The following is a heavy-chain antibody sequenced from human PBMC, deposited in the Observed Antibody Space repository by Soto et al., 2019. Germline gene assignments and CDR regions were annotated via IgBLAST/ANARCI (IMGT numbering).Heavy chain of an antibody. J-gene: IGHJ3*02. Sequence: SETLSLTCAVYGGSFGGYYWSWIRQPPGKGLEWIGEINHSGSTNYNPSLKSRVTISVDTSKNQFSLKLSSVTAADTAVYYCARGKAARDAFDIWGQGTMVTVSS. V-gene: IGHV4-34*01. CDR1: GGSFGGYY. D-gene: IGHD6-13*01. CDR2: INHSGST. CDR3: ARGKAARDAFDI.